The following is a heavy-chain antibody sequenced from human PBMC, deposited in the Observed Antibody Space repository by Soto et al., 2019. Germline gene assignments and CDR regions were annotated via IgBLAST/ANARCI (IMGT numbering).Heavy chain of an antibody. CDR3: ARDRVAVAENDV. CDR2: ISAYNGNP. CDR1: GYTFTSYG. D-gene: IGHD6-19*01. Sequence: QVQLVQSGAEVKKPGASVKVSCKASGYTFTSYGISWVRQAPGQGLEWMGWISAYNGNPNYAQKLKGRVNMTKDTYTRKADMEMRGLRADYTAVYDCARDRVAVAENDVWGQGTTVTVSS. V-gene: IGHV1-18*01. J-gene: IGHJ6*02.